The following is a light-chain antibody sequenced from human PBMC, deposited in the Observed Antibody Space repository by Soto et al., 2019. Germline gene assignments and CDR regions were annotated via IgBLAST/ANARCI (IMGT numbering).Light chain of an antibody. CDR2: KAS. J-gene: IGKJ1*01. CDR3: QQNHNYWG. CDR1: QSISNS. Sequence: DIQMTQSPSTLSASVGDRVTITCRASQSISNSLAWYQLKPGKAPKALIYKASSLESGVPSRFSGSGSGTEFTLTITSLQPDDFATYYCQQNHNYWGFGQGTKVEIK. V-gene: IGKV1-5*03.